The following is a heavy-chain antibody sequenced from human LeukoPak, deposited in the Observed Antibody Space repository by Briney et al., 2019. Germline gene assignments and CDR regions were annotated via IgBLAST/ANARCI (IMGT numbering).Heavy chain of an antibody. CDR3: ARVFLERLTSGYFDN. CDR2: ISYDGRQK. D-gene: IGHD3-3*01. V-gene: IGHV3-30-3*01. CDR1: GFTFSEYA. J-gene: IGHJ4*02. Sequence: GGSLRLSCAASGFTFSEYAMHWVRQAPGKGLEWVAVISYDGRQKYYGDSVKGRFTISRDNPKNTLYLQMNSLRHDDTAVYYCARVFLERLTSGYFDNWGQGTLVTVSP.